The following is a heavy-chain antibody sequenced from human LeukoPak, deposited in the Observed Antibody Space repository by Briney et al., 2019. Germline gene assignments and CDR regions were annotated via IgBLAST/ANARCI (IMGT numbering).Heavy chain of an antibody. J-gene: IGHJ4*02. D-gene: IGHD3-16*02. CDR1: GYSFSSYW. CDR2: IYPGDSDT. V-gene: IGHV5-51*01. CDR3: ARLVLGSYRYFDY. Sequence: GESLKISCKGSGYSFSSYWIGWVRQMPGKGLEWMGIIYPGDSDTRYSPSFQGQVTISAVKSISTTYLQWSSLKASDTAMYYCARLVLGSYRYFDYWGQGTLVTVSS.